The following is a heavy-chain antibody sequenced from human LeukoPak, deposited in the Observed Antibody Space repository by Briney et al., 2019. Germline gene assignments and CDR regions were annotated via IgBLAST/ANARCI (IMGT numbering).Heavy chain of an antibody. CDR3: AKGGLVVVPASLDY. Sequence: GGSLRLSCAASGFTFDDYAMHWVRQAPGKGLEWVSGISWNSGSIDYADSVKGRFTISRENAKNSLYLQMNSLRPEDTALYYCAKGGLVVVPASLDYWGQGTLVTVSS. J-gene: IGHJ4*02. CDR2: ISWNSGSI. CDR1: GFTFDDYA. V-gene: IGHV3-9*01. D-gene: IGHD2-21*02.